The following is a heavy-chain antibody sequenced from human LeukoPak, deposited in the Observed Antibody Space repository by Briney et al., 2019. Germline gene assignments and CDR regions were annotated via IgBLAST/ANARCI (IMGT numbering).Heavy chain of an antibody. V-gene: IGHV3-23*01. Sequence: GGSLRLSCAASGFTFSSYAMSWVRQPPGKGLEWVSAISGSGGSTYYADSVKGRFTISRDNSKNTLYLQMNSLRAEDTAVYYCAKDTRGATFSYFDYWGQGTLVTVSS. D-gene: IGHD3-16*01. J-gene: IGHJ4*02. CDR2: ISGSGGST. CDR3: AKDTRGATFSYFDY. CDR1: GFTFSSYA.